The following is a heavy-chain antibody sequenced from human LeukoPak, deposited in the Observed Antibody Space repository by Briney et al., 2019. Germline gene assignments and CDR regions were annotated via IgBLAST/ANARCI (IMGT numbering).Heavy chain of an antibody. CDR3: ARHRLRITMVRGDYFDY. D-gene: IGHD3-10*01. CDR2: INQSGST. V-gene: IGHV4-34*01. J-gene: IGHJ4*02. Sequence: PSETLSLTCTVSGGSISSYYWSWIRQPPGKGLEWIGEINQSGSTNYNPSLKSRVTISVDTSKNQFSLKLSSVTAADTAVYYCARHRLRITMVRGDYFDYWGQGTLVTVSS. CDR1: GGSISSYY.